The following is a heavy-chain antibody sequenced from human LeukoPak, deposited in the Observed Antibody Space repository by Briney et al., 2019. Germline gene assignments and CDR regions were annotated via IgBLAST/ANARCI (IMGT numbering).Heavy chain of an antibody. CDR1: GDSISRSSYS. D-gene: IGHD3-9*01. CDR3: ASSVPPYKYDSLGYFDY. CDR2: MYYSGST. Sequence: SETLSLTCTVSGDSISRSSYSWGWIRQPPGKGLEWIGSMYYSGSTYYNPSLKSRVTISVDTSKNQFSLKLSSVTAADTAVYYCASSVPPYKYDSLGYFDYWGQGTLATVSS. J-gene: IGHJ4*02. V-gene: IGHV4-39*07.